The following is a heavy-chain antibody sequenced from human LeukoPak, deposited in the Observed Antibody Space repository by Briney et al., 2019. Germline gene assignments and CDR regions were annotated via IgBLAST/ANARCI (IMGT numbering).Heavy chain of an antibody. CDR3: ARGYGSGAGGMDV. J-gene: IGHJ6*02. Sequence: ASVKVSCKASGGTFSSYAILWVRQAPGQGLEWRGRIIPILGIANYVQKFQGRVTITADKSTSTAYMELSSLRSEDTAVYYCARGYGSGAGGMDVWGQGTTVTVSS. CDR1: GGTFSSYA. CDR2: IIPILGIA. D-gene: IGHD3-10*01. V-gene: IGHV1-69*04.